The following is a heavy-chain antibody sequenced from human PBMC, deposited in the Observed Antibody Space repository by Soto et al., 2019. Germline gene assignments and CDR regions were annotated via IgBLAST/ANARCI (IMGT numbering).Heavy chain of an antibody. CDR1: GGSISSSSYY. Sequence: QLQLQESGPGLVKPSETLSLTCTVSGGSISSSSYYWGWIRQPPGKGLEWIGSIYYSGSTYYNPSLKSRVTISVDTSKDQFSLKLSSVTAADTAVYYCARARGGERDAFDIWGQGTMVTVSS. CDR3: ARARGGERDAFDI. D-gene: IGHD3-10*01. J-gene: IGHJ3*02. CDR2: IYYSGST. V-gene: IGHV4-39*01.